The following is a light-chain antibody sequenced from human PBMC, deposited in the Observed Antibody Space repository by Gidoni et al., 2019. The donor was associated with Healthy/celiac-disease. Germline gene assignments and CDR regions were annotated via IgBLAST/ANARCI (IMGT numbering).Light chain of an antibody. CDR2: EGS. Sequence: QSALTQPASVSGSPGQSLTISCTGTSSDVASYNLVSWYQQHPGKAPKLMIYEGSKRPSGVSNRFSGSKSGNTASLTISGLQAEDEADYYCCSYAGSSTLNVVFGGGTKLTVL. CDR3: CSYAGSSTLNVV. CDR1: SSDVASYNL. V-gene: IGLV2-23*01. J-gene: IGLJ2*01.